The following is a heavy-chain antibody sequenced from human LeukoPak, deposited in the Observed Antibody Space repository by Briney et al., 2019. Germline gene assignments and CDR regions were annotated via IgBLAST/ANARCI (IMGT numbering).Heavy chain of an antibody. CDR3: AKDRSSGSSGDFDY. V-gene: IGHV1-18*01. D-gene: IGHD6-13*01. CDR2: ISAYNGNT. J-gene: IGHJ4*02. Sequence: ASVKVSCKASGYTFTSYGISWVRQAPGQGLEWMGWISAYNGNTNYAQKLQGRVTMTTDTSTSTAYMELRSLRSDDTAVYYCAKDRSSGSSGDFDYWGQGTLVTVSS. CDR1: GYTFTSYG.